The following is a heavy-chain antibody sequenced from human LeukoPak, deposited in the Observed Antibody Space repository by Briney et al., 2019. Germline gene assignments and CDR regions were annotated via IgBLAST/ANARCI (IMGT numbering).Heavy chain of an antibody. J-gene: IGHJ4*02. D-gene: IGHD4-17*01. Sequence: SETLSLTCAVYGGSFSDYFWSWIRQPPGKGLEWIGEINRSGTTKYNPSLESRVTISVDTSKRQSSLKLSSVTAADTAVYYCALSTTRVTIRTLDYWGQGTLVTVSS. CDR3: ALSTTRVTIRTLDY. CDR1: GGSFSDYF. V-gene: IGHV4-34*01. CDR2: INRSGTT.